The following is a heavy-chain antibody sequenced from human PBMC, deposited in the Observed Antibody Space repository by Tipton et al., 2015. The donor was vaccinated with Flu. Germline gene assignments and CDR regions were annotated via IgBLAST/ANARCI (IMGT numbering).Heavy chain of an antibody. CDR3: ARARQWVSYFDWFDP. J-gene: IGHJ5*02. CDR1: GGSIISSSFY. Sequence: LRLSCTVSGGSIISSSFYWGWIRQPPGKGLEWIGNIYYSGNTYYNPPLKSRVTVSVDTSKNQLSLKLTSVTAADTAVYYCARARQWVSYFDWFDPWGQGTLVTVSS. CDR2: IYYSGNT. D-gene: IGHD1-26*01. V-gene: IGHV4-39*07.